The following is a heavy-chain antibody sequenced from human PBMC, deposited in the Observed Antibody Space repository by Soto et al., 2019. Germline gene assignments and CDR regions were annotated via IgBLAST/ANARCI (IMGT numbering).Heavy chain of an antibody. CDR3: TTAGVHSGSYHWFDP. V-gene: IGHV3-15*07. CDR1: GFTFSVAW. Sequence: GGSLRLSCEASGFTFSVAWMNWVRQAPGKGLEWVGRIKSKPYGAATDYTTPVKGRFTISRDDSKNTLYLQMSSLKTDDTAVYYCTTAGVHSGSYHWFDPWGPGTLLTVSS. J-gene: IGHJ5*02. CDR2: IKSKPYGAAT. D-gene: IGHD1-26*01.